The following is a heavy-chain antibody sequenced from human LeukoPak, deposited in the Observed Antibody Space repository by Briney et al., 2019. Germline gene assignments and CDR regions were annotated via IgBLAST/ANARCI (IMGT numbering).Heavy chain of an antibody. CDR2: ISGSGSTT. Sequence: TGGSLRLSCAASGFTFSSHAMNWVRQAPGKGLEWVSAISGSGSTTYYADSVKGRFTISRDKSKNTLYLQMNSLRAEDTAIYYCAKGRHYYGSGSYLDSRGQGTLVTVSS. V-gene: IGHV3-23*01. CDR1: GFTFSSHA. J-gene: IGHJ4*02. CDR3: AKGRHYYGSGSYLDS. D-gene: IGHD3-10*01.